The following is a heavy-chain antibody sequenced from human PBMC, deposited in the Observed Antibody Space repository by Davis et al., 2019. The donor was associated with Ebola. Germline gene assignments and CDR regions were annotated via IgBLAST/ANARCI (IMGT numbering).Heavy chain of an antibody. CDR2: TYYSSKWYN. Sequence: HSQTLSLTCAISGDSVPSGGWNWIRQSPSRGLEWLGRTYYSSKWYNDYAVSVKSRITINPDTSKNQFSLQLDSVPPEDTAVYYCARGWLRSGLDYWGQGILVTVSS. CDR3: ARGWLRSGLDY. CDR1: GDSVPSGG. J-gene: IGHJ4*02. V-gene: IGHV6-1*01. D-gene: IGHD3-22*01.